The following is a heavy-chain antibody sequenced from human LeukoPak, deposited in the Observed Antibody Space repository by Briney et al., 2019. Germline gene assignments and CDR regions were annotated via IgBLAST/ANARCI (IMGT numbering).Heavy chain of an antibody. Sequence: ASVKVSCKASGYTFTGYYMHWVRQAPGQGLEWMGWINPNSGGTNYAQTFQGRVTMTRDTSISTAYMELSRLRSDDTAVYYCARGGRIAAADYWGQGTLVTVSS. CDR1: GYTFTGYY. V-gene: IGHV1-2*02. D-gene: IGHD6-13*01. J-gene: IGHJ4*02. CDR2: INPNSGGT. CDR3: ARGGRIAAADY.